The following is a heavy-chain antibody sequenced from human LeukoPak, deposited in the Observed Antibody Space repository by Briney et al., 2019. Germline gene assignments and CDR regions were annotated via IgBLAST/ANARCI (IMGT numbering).Heavy chain of an antibody. J-gene: IGHJ4*02. Sequence: GGSLRLSCAASGFTFDDYGMSWVRQAPGKGLEWVSCINWNGGSTGYADSVKGRFTISRDNAKNSLYLQMNSLRAEDTDLYYCARILGGYDAGYCFDYWGQGTLVTVSS. CDR2: INWNGGST. V-gene: IGHV3-20*04. D-gene: IGHD5-12*01. CDR1: GFTFDDYG. CDR3: ARILGGYDAGYCFDY.